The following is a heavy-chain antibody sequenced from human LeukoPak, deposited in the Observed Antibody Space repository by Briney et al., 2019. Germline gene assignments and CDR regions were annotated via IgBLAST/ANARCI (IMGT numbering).Heavy chain of an antibody. CDR2: ISGSGGST. CDR3: AKEPVAYYYDSSGYPPVDY. Sequence: PGGSLRLSCAASGFTFSSYSMNWVRQAPGKGLEWVSAISGSGGSTYYADSVKGRFTISRDNSKNTLYLQMNSLRAEDTAVYYCAKEPVAYYYDSSGYPPVDYWGQGTLVTVSS. J-gene: IGHJ4*02. V-gene: IGHV3-23*01. D-gene: IGHD3-22*01. CDR1: GFTFSSYS.